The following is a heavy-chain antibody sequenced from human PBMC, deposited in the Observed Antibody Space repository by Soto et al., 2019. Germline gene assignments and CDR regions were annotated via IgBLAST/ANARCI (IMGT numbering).Heavy chain of an antibody. J-gene: IGHJ6*02. V-gene: IGHV2-5*02. CDR3: AGSVRGGTMDV. D-gene: IGHD3-10*01. CDR1: GFSLTTVGVG. CDR2: IYWDDDK. Sequence: HITLKESGPTLVKPTQTLTLTCSFSGFSLTTVGVGVNWIRQPPGKSLEWLALIYWDDDKRYSPSLKTRLTITKDTTTNQVVPTLTNMNLVDTGTYFCAGSVRGGTMDVGGQGTAVTVSS.